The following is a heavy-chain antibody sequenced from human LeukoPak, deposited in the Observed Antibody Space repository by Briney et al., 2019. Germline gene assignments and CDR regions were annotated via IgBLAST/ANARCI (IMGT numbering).Heavy chain of an antibody. D-gene: IGHD3-16*02. Sequence: ASVKVSCEVSGYTLTELSMHWVRQAPGKGLEWMGGSDPEDGETIYAQKFQGRVTMTEDTSTDTAYMELSSLRSEDTAVYYCAAPYYDYVWGSYRYYFDYWGQGTLVTVSS. CDR3: AAPYYDYVWGSYRYYFDY. V-gene: IGHV1-24*01. CDR1: GYTLTELS. CDR2: SDPEDGET. J-gene: IGHJ4*02.